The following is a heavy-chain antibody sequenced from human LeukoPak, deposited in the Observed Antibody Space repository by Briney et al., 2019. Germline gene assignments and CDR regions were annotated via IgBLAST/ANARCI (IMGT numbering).Heavy chain of an antibody. CDR3: ARVHSIFGVVMYYFDY. Sequence: GGSLRLSCAVSGFTFSSYWMSWVRQAPGKGLEWVANIKQDGSEKYYVDSVKGRFTISRDNAKNSLYLQMNSLRAEDTAVYYCARVHSIFGVVMYYFDYWGQGTLVTVSS. V-gene: IGHV3-7*01. CDR2: IKQDGSEK. D-gene: IGHD3-3*02. J-gene: IGHJ4*02. CDR1: GFTFSSYW.